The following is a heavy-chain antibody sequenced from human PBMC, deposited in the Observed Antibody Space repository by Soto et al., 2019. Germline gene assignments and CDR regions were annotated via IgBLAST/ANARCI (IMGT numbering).Heavy chain of an antibody. CDR1: GFTFSSYA. J-gene: IGHJ6*01. Sequence: LRLSCAASGFTFSSYAMSWVRQAPGKGLEWVSAISGSGGSTYYADSVKGRFTISRDNSKNTLYLQMNSLRAEDTAVYYCAKDPRCSSTSCPINYYYYGMDDSGQGTTVPV. D-gene: IGHD2-2*01. CDR2: ISGSGGST. CDR3: AKDPRCSSTSCPINYYYYGMDD. V-gene: IGHV3-23*01.